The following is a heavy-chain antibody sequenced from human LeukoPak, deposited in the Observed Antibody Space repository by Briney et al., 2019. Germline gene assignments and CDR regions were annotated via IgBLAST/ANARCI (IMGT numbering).Heavy chain of an antibody. CDR1: GYTFTDYY. Sequence: ASVKVSCKASGYTFTDYYIHWVRQAPGQGLEWMGWIKPKSGDTKYSQKFQDKITMARDTSISTAYMELGRLTSDDTAVYYCARGSLASGLFPFAYWGQGTLVTVSS. CDR2: IKPKSGDT. CDR3: ARGSLASGLFPFAY. V-gene: IGHV1-2*02. D-gene: IGHD3-3*01. J-gene: IGHJ4*02.